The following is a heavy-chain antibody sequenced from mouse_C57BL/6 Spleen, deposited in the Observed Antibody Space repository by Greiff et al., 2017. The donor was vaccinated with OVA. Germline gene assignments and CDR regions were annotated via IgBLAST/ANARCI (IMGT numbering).Heavy chain of an antibody. CDR3: ARHDYGSWFAY. V-gene: IGHV5-9*01. CDR2: ISGGGGNT. J-gene: IGHJ3*01. CDR1: GFTFSSYT. D-gene: IGHD1-1*01. Sequence: EVQGVESGGGLVKPGGSLKLSCAASGFTFSSYTMSWVRQTPEKRLEWVATISGGGGNTYYPDSVKGRFTISRDNAKNTLYLQMSSLRSEDTALYYCARHDYGSWFAYWGQGTLVTVSA.